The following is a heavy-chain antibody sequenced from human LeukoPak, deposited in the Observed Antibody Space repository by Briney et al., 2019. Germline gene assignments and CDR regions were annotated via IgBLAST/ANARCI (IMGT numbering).Heavy chain of an antibody. D-gene: IGHD3-22*01. J-gene: IGHJ4*02. Sequence: ASLKVSCKASGYTFTGYYIHWVRQAPGQGLEWMGWINPKRGDTDYAQRFQGRITMARDTSMSTAFMDLYSLTSDDTAVYYCVRDIAGSEYDNSGVYWGQGTLVTVS. CDR1: GYTFTGYY. CDR2: INPKRGDT. CDR3: VRDIAGSEYDNSGVY. V-gene: IGHV1-2*02.